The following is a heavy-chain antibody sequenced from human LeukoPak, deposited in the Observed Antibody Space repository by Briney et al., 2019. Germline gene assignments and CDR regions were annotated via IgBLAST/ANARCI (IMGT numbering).Heavy chain of an antibody. CDR3: ARDGGRACTGGSCSPLGFDY. CDR2: IYYSGST. D-gene: IGHD2-15*01. CDR1: GGSISSGGYY. J-gene: IGHJ4*02. Sequence: SETLSLTCTVSGGSISSGGYYWGWIRQHPGKGLEWIGYIYYSGSTYYNPSLKSRVTISVDTSKNQFSLKLSSVTAADTAVYYCARDGGRACTGGSCSPLGFDYWGQGTLVTVSS. V-gene: IGHV4-31*03.